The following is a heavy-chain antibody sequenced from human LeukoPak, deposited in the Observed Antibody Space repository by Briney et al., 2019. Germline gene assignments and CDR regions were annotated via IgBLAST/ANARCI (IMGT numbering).Heavy chain of an antibody. CDR2: INHSGST. CDR1: GGSFSGYY. D-gene: IGHD6-19*01. CDR3: ARESTTVAGTFDY. V-gene: IGHV4-34*01. Sequence: PSETLSLTCAVYGGSFSGYYWSWIRQPPGKGLECIGEINHSGSTNYNPSLKSRVTISVDTSTNQYSLKQSSVTAADTAMYYYARESTTVAGTFDYWGQGTLVTVSS. J-gene: IGHJ4*02.